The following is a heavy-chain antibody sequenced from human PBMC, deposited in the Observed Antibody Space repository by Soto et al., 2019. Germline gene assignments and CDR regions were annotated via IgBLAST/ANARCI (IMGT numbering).Heavy chain of an antibody. J-gene: IGHJ3*02. V-gene: IGHV1-2*04. D-gene: IGHD3-10*01. CDR1: GYTFTGYY. Sequence: ASVKVSCKASGYTFTGYYMHWVRQAPGQGLEWMGWINPNSGGTNYAQKFQGWVTMTRDTSISTAYMELSRLRSDDTALYYCVRENTMVRGVTTAFDIWGQGTMVTVSS. CDR2: INPNSGGT. CDR3: VRENTMVRGVTTAFDI.